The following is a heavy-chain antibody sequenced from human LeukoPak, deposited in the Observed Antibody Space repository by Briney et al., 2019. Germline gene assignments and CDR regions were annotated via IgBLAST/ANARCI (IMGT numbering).Heavy chain of an antibody. Sequence: GGPLRLSCAASGFTFSSYAMSWVRQAPGKGLEWVSAISGSGGSTYYADSVKGRFTISRDKSKNTLYVQMNSLRAEDTAVYYCAKDRSGYSPSYFDYWGQGTLVTVSS. CDR2: ISGSGGST. CDR1: GFTFSSYA. D-gene: IGHD5-12*01. V-gene: IGHV3-23*01. J-gene: IGHJ4*02. CDR3: AKDRSGYSPSYFDY.